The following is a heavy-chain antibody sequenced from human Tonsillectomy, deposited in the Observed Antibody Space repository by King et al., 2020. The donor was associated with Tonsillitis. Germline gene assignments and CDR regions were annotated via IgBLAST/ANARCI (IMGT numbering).Heavy chain of an antibody. V-gene: IGHV6-1*01. J-gene: IGHJ4*02. Sequence: QVQLQQSGPGLVKPSQTLSLTCAVSGDSVSSPGVAWTWIRQSPSRGLEWLGRTHYNSKWYSDYEVSVKSRITINSDTSKNQFSLQLDSVSPEDTVVYYCERGRASAFDYWGQGTLVTVSS. CDR2: THYNSKWYS. CDR3: ERGRASAFDY. CDR1: GDSVSSPGVA.